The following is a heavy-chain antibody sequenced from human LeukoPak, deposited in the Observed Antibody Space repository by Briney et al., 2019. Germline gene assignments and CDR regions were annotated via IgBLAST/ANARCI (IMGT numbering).Heavy chain of an antibody. CDR2: MYYSGST. CDR1: GGSISSGDYY. D-gene: IGHD6-6*01. Sequence: PSETLSLTCTVSGGSISSGDYYWSWIRQPPGKGLGWIGYMYYSGSTYYNPSLKSRVTISVDTSKNQFSLKLSFVTAADTAVYYCARLAYSTSNVDYSGQGTLVTVSS. J-gene: IGHJ4*02. CDR3: ARLAYSTSNVDY. V-gene: IGHV4-30-4*01.